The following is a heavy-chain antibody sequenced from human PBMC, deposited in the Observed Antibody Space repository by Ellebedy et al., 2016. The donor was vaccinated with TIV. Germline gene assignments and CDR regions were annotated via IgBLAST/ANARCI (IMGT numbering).Heavy chain of an antibody. V-gene: IGHV4-59*01. D-gene: IGHD6-19*01. Sequence: MPSETLSLTCTVSGGSISSYYWSWIRQPPGKGLEWIGYISYSGSTNYNPSLKSRFTISVDTSKNQFSLKLSSVTAADTAVYYCARGYSSGWYNWFDPWGQGTLVTVSS. J-gene: IGHJ5*02. CDR1: GGSISSYY. CDR3: ARGYSSGWYNWFDP. CDR2: ISYSGST.